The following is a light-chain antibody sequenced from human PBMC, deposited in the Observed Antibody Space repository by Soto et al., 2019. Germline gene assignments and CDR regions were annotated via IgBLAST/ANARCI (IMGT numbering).Light chain of an antibody. CDR3: QQYNDWPLT. CDR1: QGISTY. J-gene: IGKJ4*01. CDR2: DSS. Sequence: DIQMTQSPSSLSASVGDRLTITCRASQGISTYLNWYQQKPGEAPTLLVYDSSTLQSGVPSRFSGSGSGTEFSLTISSLQSEDFAVYYCQQYNDWPLTFGGGTKVDI. V-gene: IGKV1-39*01.